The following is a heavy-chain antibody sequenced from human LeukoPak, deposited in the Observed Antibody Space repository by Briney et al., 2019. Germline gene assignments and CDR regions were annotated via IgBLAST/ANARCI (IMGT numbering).Heavy chain of an antibody. CDR2: ISGSGGST. CDR1: GFTFSSYS. V-gene: IGHV3-23*01. Sequence: GGSLRLSCAASGFTFSSYSMNWVRQAPGKGLGWVSAISGSGGSTYYADSVKGRFTISRDNSKNTLYLQMNSLRAEDTAVYYCAKARAGEYYYDSSGYPFDPWGQGTLVTVSS. D-gene: IGHD3-22*01. CDR3: AKARAGEYYYDSSGYPFDP. J-gene: IGHJ5*02.